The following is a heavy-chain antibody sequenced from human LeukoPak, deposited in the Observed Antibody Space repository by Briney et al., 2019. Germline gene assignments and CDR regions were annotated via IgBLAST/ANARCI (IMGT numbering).Heavy chain of an antibody. J-gene: IGHJ4*02. CDR1: GFTFSSYA. V-gene: IGHV3-30-3*01. CDR2: ISYDGSNK. D-gene: IGHD1-1*01. CDR3: ARETKPTTEFDY. Sequence: GGSLRLSCAASGFTFSSYAMHWVRQAPGKGLEWVAVISYDGSNKYYADSVKGRFTISRDNSKNTLYLQMNGLRAEDTAVYYCARETKPTTEFDYWGQGTLVTVSS.